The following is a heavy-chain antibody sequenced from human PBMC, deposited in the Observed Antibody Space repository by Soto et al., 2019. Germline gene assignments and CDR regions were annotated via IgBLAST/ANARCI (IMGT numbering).Heavy chain of an antibody. CDR1: GYTFTRSG. V-gene: IGHV1-18*01. CDR3: AREGVAPYYYYGMDV. J-gene: IGHJ6*02. CDR2: ISSYNGDT. Sequence: QVQLVQSGAEVKKPGASVKVSCKASGYTFTRSGISWVRQAPGQGPEWMGWISSYNGDTNYAQTFQGRVTMTTDPSTSPAYMELKSLRSDDTAVYYCAREGVAPYYYYGMDVWGQGTPVTVSS. D-gene: IGHD5-12*01.